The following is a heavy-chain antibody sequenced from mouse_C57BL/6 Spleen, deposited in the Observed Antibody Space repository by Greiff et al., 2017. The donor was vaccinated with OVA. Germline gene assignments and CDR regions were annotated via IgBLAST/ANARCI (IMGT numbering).Heavy chain of an antibody. Sequence: VQLQQSGAELVKPGASVKISCKASGYAFSSYWMNWVKQRPGKGLEWIGQIYPGDGDNTYNGKFKGKATMTADKSSRTASMQLSSLTSEDSAVYFFARGGILRYQDSFDYWGQGTSLTVSS. CDR1: GYAFSSYW. CDR2: IYPGDGDN. CDR3: ARGGILRYQDSFDY. J-gene: IGHJ2*02. D-gene: IGHD1-1*01. V-gene: IGHV1-80*01.